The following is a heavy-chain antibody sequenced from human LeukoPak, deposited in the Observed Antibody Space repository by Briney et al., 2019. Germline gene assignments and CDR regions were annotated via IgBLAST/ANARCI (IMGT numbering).Heavy chain of an antibody. CDR3: VRDLWGFDY. D-gene: IGHD1-26*01. V-gene: IGHV3-64D*06. CDR1: GFSFRTLA. CDR2: IGGDDVTA. Sequence: GGSLRLSCSASGFSFRTLAMHWVRQAPGRGLEYLAVIGGDDVTAYFADSVKGRFTVSRDISTNTLYLQMTSLRPEDTAVYYCVRDLWGFDYWGQGTLGTVSS. J-gene: IGHJ4*02.